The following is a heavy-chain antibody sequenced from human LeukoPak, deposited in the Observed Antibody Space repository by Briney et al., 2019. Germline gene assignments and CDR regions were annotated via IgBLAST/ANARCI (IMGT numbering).Heavy chain of an antibody. CDR1: GYTFTGYY. CDR3: ARDKSSSSWYGESYYYYYYMDV. J-gene: IGHJ6*03. CDR2: INPNSGGT. D-gene: IGHD6-13*01. V-gene: IGHV1-2*02. Sequence: ASVKVSCKASGYTFTGYYMHWVRQAPGQGLEWMGWINPNSGGTNYAQKFQGRVTMTRDTSISTAYMELSRLRSDDTAVYYCARDKSSSSWYGESYYYYYYMDVWGKGTTVTVSS.